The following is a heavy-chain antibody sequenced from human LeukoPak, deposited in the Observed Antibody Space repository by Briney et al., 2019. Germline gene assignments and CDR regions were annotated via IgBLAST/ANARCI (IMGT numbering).Heavy chain of an antibody. J-gene: IGHJ4*02. CDR3: AKGHYDILTAYYVLDS. D-gene: IGHD3-9*01. V-gene: IGHV3-48*04. CDR2: ISSSSSTI. Sequence: PGGSLRLSCAASGFTFSSYSMNWVRQAPGKGLEWVSYISSSSSTIFYADSVKGRFTISRDNAKNSLYLQMDSLRAEDTAVYYCAKGHYDILTAYYVLDSWGQGTLVTVSA. CDR1: GFTFSSYS.